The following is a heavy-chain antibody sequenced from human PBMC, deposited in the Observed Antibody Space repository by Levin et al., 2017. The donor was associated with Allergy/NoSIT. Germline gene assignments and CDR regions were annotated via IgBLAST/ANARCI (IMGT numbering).Heavy chain of an antibody. V-gene: IGHV1-2*06. D-gene: IGHD6-13*01. J-gene: IGHJ5*02. CDR3: ARETIAAPPYNWFDT. CDR1: GFTFTIYN. Sequence: ASVKVSCKASGFTFTIYNIHWVRQAPGQGLEWVGRLNPNTGGTDSAQKFMGRVTMTRDTSTTTAFMELTRLRPDDTAIYYCARETIAAPPYNWFDTWGQGALVTVSS. CDR2: LNPNTGGT.